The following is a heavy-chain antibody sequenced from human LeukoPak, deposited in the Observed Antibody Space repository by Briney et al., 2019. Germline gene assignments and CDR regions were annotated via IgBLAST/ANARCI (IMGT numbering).Heavy chain of an antibody. J-gene: IGHJ3*02. V-gene: IGHV1-2*02. CDR2: ISPNSGGT. Sequence: ASVKVSLTSSGYDFTGFFMHWVRQSPGQGLEWMGWISPNSGGTNYAQKFQGRVTMTRGTSISTAYMELNRLTSDDTAVYYCARDGIFDIWGQGEVLSVSS. CDR3: ARDGIFDI. D-gene: IGHD1-14*01. CDR1: GYDFTGFF.